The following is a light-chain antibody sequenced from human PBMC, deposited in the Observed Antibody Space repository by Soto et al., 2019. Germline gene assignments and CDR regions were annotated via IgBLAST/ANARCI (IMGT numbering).Light chain of an antibody. CDR3: TSYTSSSLYV. Sequence: QSVLTQPASVSGSPGQSITISCTGTSSDVGGYSYVSWYQQLPGKAPKLMIYDVSDRPSGVSNRFSGSKSGNTASLTISGLQAEDGADYYCTSYTSSSLYVFGTGTKVTVL. CDR2: DVS. V-gene: IGLV2-14*01. CDR1: SSDVGGYSY. J-gene: IGLJ1*01.